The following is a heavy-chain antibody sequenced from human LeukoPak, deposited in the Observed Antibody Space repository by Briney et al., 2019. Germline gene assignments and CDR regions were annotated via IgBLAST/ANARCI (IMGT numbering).Heavy chain of an antibody. Sequence: PSETLSLTCAVYGGSFSGYYWSWVRQPPGKGLEWIGEINNSGTTNYNPSLKSRVTISVDTSKNQFSLKLSSVTAADTAVYYCATRLTGTTWEDNWFDPWGQGTLVTVSS. J-gene: IGHJ5*02. V-gene: IGHV4-34*01. CDR3: ATRLTGTTWEDNWFDP. D-gene: IGHD1-20*01. CDR1: GGSFSGYY. CDR2: INNSGTT.